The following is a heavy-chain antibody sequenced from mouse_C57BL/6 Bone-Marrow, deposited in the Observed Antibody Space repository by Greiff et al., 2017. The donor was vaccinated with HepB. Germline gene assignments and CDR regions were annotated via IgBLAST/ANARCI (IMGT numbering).Heavy chain of an antibody. Sequence: QVQLQQPGAELVKPGASVKLSCKASGYTFTSYWMHWVKQRPGQGLEWIGMIHPNSGSTNYNEKFKSKATLTVDKSSSTAYMQLSSLTSEDSAVYYCARRDFYDGYSHYAMDYWGQGTSVTVSS. CDR1: GYTFTSYW. V-gene: IGHV1-64*01. CDR3: ARRDFYDGYSHYAMDY. D-gene: IGHD2-3*01. CDR2: IHPNSGST. J-gene: IGHJ4*01.